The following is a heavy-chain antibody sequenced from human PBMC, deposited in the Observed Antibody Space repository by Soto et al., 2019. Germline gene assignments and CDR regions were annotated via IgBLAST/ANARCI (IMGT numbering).Heavy chain of an antibody. CDR3: ASVHKDDFWSGSLDY. CDR1: GGTFSSYA. CDR2: IIPIFGTA. D-gene: IGHD3-3*01. Sequence: SVKVSCKASGGTFSSYAISWVRQAPGQGLEWMGGIIPIFGTANYAQKFQGRVTITADESTSTAYMELSSLRSEDTAVYYCASVHKDDFWSGSLDYWGQGTLVTVSS. V-gene: IGHV1-69*13. J-gene: IGHJ4*02.